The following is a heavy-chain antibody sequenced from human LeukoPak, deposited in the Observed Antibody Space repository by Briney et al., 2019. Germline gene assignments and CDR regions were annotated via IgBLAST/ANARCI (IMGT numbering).Heavy chain of an antibody. CDR2: IIPIFGTA. J-gene: IGHJ5*02. Sequence: ASVKVSCKASGGTFSSYAISWVRQAPGQGLEWMGGIIPIFGTANYAQKFQGRVTITADESTSTAYMELSSLRSEDTAVYYCATSLTLGNWFDPWGQGTLVTVSS. V-gene: IGHV1-69*13. D-gene: IGHD3-9*01. CDR3: ATSLTLGNWFDP. CDR1: GGTFSSYA.